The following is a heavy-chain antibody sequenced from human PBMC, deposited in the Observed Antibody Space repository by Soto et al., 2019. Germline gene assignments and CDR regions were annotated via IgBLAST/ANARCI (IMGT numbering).Heavy chain of an antibody. V-gene: IGHV3-23*01. CDR1: GFIFGDYP. CDR3: ARDAVPYNGKWDWFDP. D-gene: IGHD1-26*01. J-gene: IGHJ5*02. Sequence: DVQLLVSGGGLVQPGGSLRLYCAASGFIFGDYPMSWVRQAPGKGLEWVSSIGGVGGDTYYAASVKGRFTISRDNSKNTLYLQMNSLRAEDTAVYYCARDAVPYNGKWDWFDPWGQGTLVTVSS. CDR2: IGGVGGDT.